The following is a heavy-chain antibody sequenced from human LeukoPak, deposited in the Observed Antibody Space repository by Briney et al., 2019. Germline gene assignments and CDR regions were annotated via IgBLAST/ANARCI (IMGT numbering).Heavy chain of an antibody. CDR2: ISSSGSTI. CDR3: AREVIRGESYYYYYIWV. CDR1: GFTFSSYE. D-gene: IGHD2-21*01. Sequence: GGSLRLSCAASGFTFSSYEMNWVRQAPGKGLEWVSYISSSGSTIYYADSVEGRFTISRDNAKNSLYLQMNSLRAEDTAVYYCAREVIRGESYYYYYIWVQGKGTTVTVSS. J-gene: IGHJ6*03. V-gene: IGHV3-48*03.